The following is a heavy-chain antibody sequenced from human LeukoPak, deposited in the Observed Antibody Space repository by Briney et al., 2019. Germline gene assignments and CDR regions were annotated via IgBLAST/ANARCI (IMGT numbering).Heavy chain of an antibody. J-gene: IGHJ6*02. V-gene: IGHV3-48*01. Sequence: PGGSLRLSCAASGLTFNGYSMNWVRRAPGKGLEWVSYIRSSSSIIYYADSVKGRFTISRDNSKNTLYLQMNSLRAEDTAVYYCAKDPLEGELLTPIYYYYGMDVWGQGTTVTVSS. CDR1: GLTFNGYS. CDR2: IRSSSSII. CDR3: AKDPLEGELLTPIYYYYGMDV. D-gene: IGHD3-16*01.